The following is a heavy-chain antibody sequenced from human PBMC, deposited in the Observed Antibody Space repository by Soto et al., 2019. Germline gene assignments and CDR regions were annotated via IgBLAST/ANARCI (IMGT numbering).Heavy chain of an antibody. J-gene: IGHJ6*02. CDR2: IKSKTDGGTT. CDR3: TTSIAAAGNGYYYYGMDV. Sequence: LRLSCAASGFTFSNAWMSWVRQAPGKGLEWVGRIKSKTDGGTTDYAAPVKGRFTISRDDSKNTLYLQMNSLKTEDTAVYYCTTSIAAAGNGYYYYGMDVWGQGTTVTVSS. CDR1: GFTFSNAW. V-gene: IGHV3-15*01. D-gene: IGHD6-13*01.